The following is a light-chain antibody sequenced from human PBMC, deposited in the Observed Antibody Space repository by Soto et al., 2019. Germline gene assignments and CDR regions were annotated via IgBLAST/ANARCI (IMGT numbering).Light chain of an antibody. J-gene: IGLJ2*01. CDR1: SGHSSYA. Sequence: QPVLTQSPSASASLGASVKLTCTLSSGHSSYAIAWHQQQPEKGPRYLMKLNSDGSHSKGDGIPGRFSGSSSGAERYLTISSLQSEDEADYYCQTWGTGPLVFGGGTKLTVL. CDR3: QTWGTGPLV. CDR2: LNSDGSH. V-gene: IGLV4-69*01.